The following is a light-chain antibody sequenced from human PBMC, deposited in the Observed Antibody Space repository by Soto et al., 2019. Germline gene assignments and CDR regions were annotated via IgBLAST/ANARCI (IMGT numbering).Light chain of an antibody. Sequence: DIQMTQSPSSLSASVGDRVTITCRASQGISIYLAWYQQKPGKVPKLLINGASTLKSGVPSRFSGSGSGTDFTLTISSLQPDDFATYYCQQYNSLWTFGQGTKVDIK. CDR2: GAS. J-gene: IGKJ1*01. CDR3: QQYNSLWT. CDR1: QGISIY. V-gene: IGKV1-27*01.